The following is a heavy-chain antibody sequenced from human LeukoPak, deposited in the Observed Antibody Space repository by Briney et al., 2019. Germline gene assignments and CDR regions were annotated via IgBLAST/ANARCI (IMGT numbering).Heavy chain of an antibody. D-gene: IGHD3-9*01. CDR2: IYHSGST. CDR1: GGSISSYY. J-gene: IGHJ4*02. CDR3: ARQGGYYYDILF. Sequence: PSETLSLTCTVSGGSISSYYWSWIRQPPGKGLEWIGCIYHSGSTIYNPSLKSRVTISVDTSKSQFSLRLSSLTAADTAVYYCARQGGYYYDILFWGQGNLVTVAS. V-gene: IGHV4-59*08.